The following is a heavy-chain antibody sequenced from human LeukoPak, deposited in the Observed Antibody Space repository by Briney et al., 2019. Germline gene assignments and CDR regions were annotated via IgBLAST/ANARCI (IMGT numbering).Heavy chain of an antibody. CDR2: INPNSGGT. D-gene: IGHD1-1*01. CDR3: AREGPVSQRTGIDY. CDR1: GYTFTGYY. Sequence: GASVKVSCKASGYTFTGYYMHWVRQAPGQGLEWMGWINPNSGGTNYAQKFQGRVTMTRDTSISTAYMELSRLRSDDTAVYYCAREGPVSQRTGIDYWGQGTLVTVSS. V-gene: IGHV1-2*02. J-gene: IGHJ4*02.